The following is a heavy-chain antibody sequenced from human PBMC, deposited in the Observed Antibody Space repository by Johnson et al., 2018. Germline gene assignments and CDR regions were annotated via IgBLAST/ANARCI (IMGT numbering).Heavy chain of an antibody. CDR2: LSRSNSYG. CDR3: VRDLSTTTGGYFQH. J-gene: IGHJ1*01. V-gene: IGHV3-21*01. Sequence: VQLVQSGGGLVQPGGSLRLSCVASGFTFSSYSMTCVRQAPGKGLEWVSSLSRSNSYGYYADSVTGRFTISRDNAKNSLDLQMNSLRVEDTAVYYCVRDLSTTTGGYFQHWGQGTLVTVSS. CDR1: GFTFSSYS. D-gene: IGHD1-14*01.